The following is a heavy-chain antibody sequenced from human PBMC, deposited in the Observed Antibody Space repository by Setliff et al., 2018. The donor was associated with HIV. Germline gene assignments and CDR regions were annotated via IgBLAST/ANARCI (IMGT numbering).Heavy chain of an antibody. Sequence: SETLSLTCAVYGGSFSGYYWSWIRQPPGKGLEWIGEINHSGSTNYNPSLKSRVTISVDTSKNQFSLKVSSVTAADTAIYYCAAFFVTPLTTQDFWGQGTLVTSPQ. V-gene: IGHV4-34*01. CDR2: INHSGST. D-gene: IGHD4-17*01. J-gene: IGHJ4*02. CDR1: GGSFSGYY. CDR3: AAFFVTPLTTQDF.